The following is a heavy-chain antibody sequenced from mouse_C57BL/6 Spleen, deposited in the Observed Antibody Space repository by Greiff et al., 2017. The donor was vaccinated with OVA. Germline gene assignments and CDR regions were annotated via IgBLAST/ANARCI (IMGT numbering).Heavy chain of an antibody. D-gene: IGHD1-1*01. J-gene: IGHJ1*03. CDR3: ARRTTVVAHWYSDV. CDR1: GYTFTSYW. V-gene: IGHV1-64*01. CDR2: IHPNSGST. Sequence: QVQLQQPGAELVKPGASVKLSCKASGYTFTSYWMHWVKQRPGQGLEWIGMIHPNSGSTNYNEKFKSKATLTVDKSSSTAYMQLSSLSSEDSAVYYCARRTTVVAHWYSDVWGTGTRSPSPQ.